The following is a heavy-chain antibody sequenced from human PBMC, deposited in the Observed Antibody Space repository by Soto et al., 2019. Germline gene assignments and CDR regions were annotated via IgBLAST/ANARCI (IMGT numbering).Heavy chain of an antibody. J-gene: IGHJ6*02. CDR1: GFTLDDFA. V-gene: IGHV3-9*01. D-gene: IGHD5-18*01. CDR2: ISWNSGSI. Sequence: PGGSLRLSCAASGFTLDDFAVHWVRQAPGKGLEWVSGISWNSGSIGYADSVKGRFTISRDNAKNSLYLQMNSLRVEDTALYYCAKANTALVCYYYYRVQLCFPGAPVTDPS. CDR3: AKANTALVCYYYYRVQL.